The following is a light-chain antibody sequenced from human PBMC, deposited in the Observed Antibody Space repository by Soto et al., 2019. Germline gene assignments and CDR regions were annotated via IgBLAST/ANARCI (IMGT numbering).Light chain of an antibody. CDR1: QSVNSY. CDR2: GAS. V-gene: IGKV3-20*01. Sequence: DIVLTQSPGTLSLSPGERATLSCRASQSVNSYLAWYQQKPGQAPRLLIYGASSRATGIPDRFSGSGSGTDFTLNITILEPEDFAVYYCQKYGDSRAFGQGTKVEIK. CDR3: QKYGDSRA. J-gene: IGKJ1*01.